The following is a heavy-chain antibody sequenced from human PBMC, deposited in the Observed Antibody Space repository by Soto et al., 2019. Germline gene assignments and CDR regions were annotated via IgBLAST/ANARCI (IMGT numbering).Heavy chain of an antibody. V-gene: IGHV4-30-2*02. CDR1: GGSISSGGYS. J-gene: IGHJ4*02. Sequence: SETLSLTCAVSGGSISSGGYSWSWIRQPPGKGLEWIGYIYHSGSTYYNPSLKSQVTISVDRSKNQFSLKLSSVTAADTSVYYCAREYNYDSSGIGFDSWGQGTLVTVSS. CDR2: IYHSGST. CDR3: AREYNYDSSGIGFDS. D-gene: IGHD3-22*01.